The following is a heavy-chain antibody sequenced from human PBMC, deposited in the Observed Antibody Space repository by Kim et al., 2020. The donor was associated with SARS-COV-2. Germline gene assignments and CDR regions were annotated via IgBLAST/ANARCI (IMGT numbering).Heavy chain of an antibody. J-gene: IGHJ4*02. CDR3: AKEGGQLLWFGDPPEYFDY. Sequence: GGSLRLSCAASGFTFSSYAMSWVRQAPGKGLEWVSAISGSGGSTYYADSVKGRFTISRDNSKNTLYLQMNSLRAEDTAVYYCAKEGGQLLWFGDPPEYFDYWGQGTLVTVSS. CDR2: ISGSGGST. CDR1: GFTFSSYA. V-gene: IGHV3-23*01. D-gene: IGHD3-10*01.